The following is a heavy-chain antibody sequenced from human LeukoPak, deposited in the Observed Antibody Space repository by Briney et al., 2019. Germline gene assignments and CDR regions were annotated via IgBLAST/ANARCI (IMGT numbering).Heavy chain of an antibody. CDR1: GGSFSGYY. V-gene: IGHV4-34*01. J-gene: IGHJ4*02. Sequence: SETLSLTCAVYGGSFSGYYWSWIRQPPGRGLEWIGEINDSGTTNYNPSLKSRVTISEDTFRNQFSLKLSSVTAADTAVYYCARSGRYQIYWGRGTLVTVSS. CDR3: ARSGRYQIY. CDR2: INDSGTT. D-gene: IGHD3-10*01.